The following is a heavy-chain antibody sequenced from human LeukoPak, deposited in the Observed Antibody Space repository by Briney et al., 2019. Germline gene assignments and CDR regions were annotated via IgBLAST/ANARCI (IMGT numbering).Heavy chain of an antibody. D-gene: IGHD3-22*01. CDR3: ASPRYYDSSGLTVGPFDY. J-gene: IGHJ4*02. V-gene: IGHV1-69*05. Sequence: GASVKVSCKASGGTFSSYAISWVRQAPGQGLEWMGGIIPIFGTANYAQKFQGRVTITTDESTSTAYMELSSLRSEDTAVYYCASPRYYDSSGLTVGPFDYWGQGTLVTVSS. CDR2: IIPIFGTA. CDR1: GGTFSSYA.